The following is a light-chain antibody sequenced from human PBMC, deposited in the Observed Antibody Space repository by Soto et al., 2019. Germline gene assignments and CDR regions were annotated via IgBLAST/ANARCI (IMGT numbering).Light chain of an antibody. J-gene: IGKJ5*01. CDR2: WAS. V-gene: IGKV4-1*01. Sequence: DIVMTQSPDSLAVSLGERATINCKSSQSVLYSSNNKNYLAWYQQKPGQPPKLLIYWASTRESGVPDRFSGSGSGTAFTLTISCLQAEDVAVYYCQQYYSTPLTFGQGTRLEIQ. CDR1: QSVLYSSNNKNY. CDR3: QQYYSTPLT.